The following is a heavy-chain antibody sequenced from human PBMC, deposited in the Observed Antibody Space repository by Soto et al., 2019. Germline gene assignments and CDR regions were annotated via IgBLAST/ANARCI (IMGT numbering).Heavy chain of an antibody. D-gene: IGHD3-22*01. Sequence: XGSRRLPCAAAGFTSSSYAMIWVRQAPGKGLDWVSAISGSGGSTYYADSVKGRFTISRDNSKNTRYLQMNSLRAEDTAVYYCAKENDSSGYYGFYYSGQGCLVTVSS. CDR2: ISGSGGST. V-gene: IGHV3-23*01. CDR1: GFTSSSYA. J-gene: IGHJ4*02. CDR3: AKENDSSGYYGFYY.